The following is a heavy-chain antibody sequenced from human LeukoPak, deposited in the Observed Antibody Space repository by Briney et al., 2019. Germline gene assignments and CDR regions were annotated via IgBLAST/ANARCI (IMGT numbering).Heavy chain of an antibody. J-gene: IGHJ6*03. Sequence: SETLSLTCAVYGGSFSGYYWSWIRQPPGKGLEWIGEINHSGSTNYNPSPKSRVTISVDTSKNQFSLKLSSVTPADTAVYYCARGRGVHCSSTSCYNLYYYYYYMDVWGNGTTVTVSS. CDR3: ARGRGVHCSSTSCYNLYYYYYYMDV. D-gene: IGHD2-2*01. V-gene: IGHV4-34*01. CDR2: INHSGST. CDR1: GGSFSGYY.